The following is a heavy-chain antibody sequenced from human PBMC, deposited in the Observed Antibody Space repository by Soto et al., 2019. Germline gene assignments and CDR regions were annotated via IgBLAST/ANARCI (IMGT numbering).Heavy chain of an antibody. V-gene: IGHV3-30-3*01. J-gene: IGHJ6*02. Sequence: GGSLRLSCAASGFTFSSYAMHWVRQAPGKGLEWVAVISYDGSNKYYADSVKGRFTISRDNSKNTLYLQMNSLRAEDTAVYYCARDYVAVADHYYYYGMDVWGQGTTVTVSS. CDR2: ISYDGSNK. CDR1: GFTFSSYA. CDR3: ARDYVAVADHYYYYGMDV. D-gene: IGHD6-19*01.